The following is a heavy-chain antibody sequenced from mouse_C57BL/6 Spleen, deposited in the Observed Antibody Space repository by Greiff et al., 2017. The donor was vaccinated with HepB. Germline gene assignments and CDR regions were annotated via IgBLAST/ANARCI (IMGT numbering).Heavy chain of an antibody. Sequence: VQLQHSGAELVKPGASVKISCKASGYAFSSYWMNWVKQRPGKGLEWIGQIYPGDGDTNYNGKFKGKATLTADKSSSTAYMQLSSLTSEDSAVYFCAREGSYYYAMDYWGQGTSVTVSS. CDR2: IYPGDGDT. CDR3: AREGSYYYAMDY. V-gene: IGHV1-80*01. CDR1: GYAFSSYW. J-gene: IGHJ4*01.